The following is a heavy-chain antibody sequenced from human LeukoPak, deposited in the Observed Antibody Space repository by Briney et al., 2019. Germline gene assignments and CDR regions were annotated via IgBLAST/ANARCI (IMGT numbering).Heavy chain of an antibody. J-gene: IGHJ4*02. CDR2: ISYDGSNK. V-gene: IGHV3-30-3*01. D-gene: IGHD3-16*02. CDR1: GFTFSNYA. Sequence: GGSLRLSCAASGFTFSNYAMHWVRQAPGKGLEWVAVISYDGSNKYYADSVKGRFTISRDNSKNTLYLQMNSLRAEDTAVYYCARGIRAKDPTLSLWGQGTLVTVSS. CDR3: ARGIRAKDPTLSL.